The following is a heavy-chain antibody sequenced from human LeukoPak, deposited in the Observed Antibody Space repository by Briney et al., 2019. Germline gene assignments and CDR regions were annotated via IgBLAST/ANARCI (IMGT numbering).Heavy chain of an antibody. Sequence: GSLRLSCAASGFTFSSFSMNWVRQAPGKGLEWVSSISSSSYIYYADSVEGRFTISRDNAKNSLYLQMNSLRAEDTAVYYCARILVSGDPAGFDYWGQGTLVTVSS. CDR3: ARILVSGDPAGFDY. J-gene: IGHJ4*02. V-gene: IGHV3-21*01. CDR1: GFTFSSFS. D-gene: IGHD4-17*01. CDR2: ISSSSYI.